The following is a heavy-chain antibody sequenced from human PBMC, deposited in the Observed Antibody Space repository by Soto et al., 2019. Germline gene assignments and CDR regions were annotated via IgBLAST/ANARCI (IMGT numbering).Heavy chain of an antibody. J-gene: IGHJ4*02. Sequence: SETLSLTCTVYGGSLSCYYWSWIRQPPGKGLEWIGEINRSGSTNYNPSHKSRVTISVDTSKNQFSLKLSSVSAADTAVYYCAREVQAAGLDNWGQGTLVTVSS. D-gene: IGHD6-13*01. CDR1: GGSLSCYY. CDR2: INRSGST. CDR3: AREVQAAGLDN. V-gene: IGHV4-34*01.